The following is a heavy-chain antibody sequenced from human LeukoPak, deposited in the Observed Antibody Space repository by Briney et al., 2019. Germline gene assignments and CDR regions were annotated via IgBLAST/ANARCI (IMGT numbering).Heavy chain of an antibody. CDR1: GFTFSSYG. J-gene: IGHJ4*02. V-gene: IGHV3-30*02. D-gene: IGHD3-3*01. Sequence: GGSLRLSCAASGFTFSSYGMHWVRQAPGKGLEWVAFIRYDGSNKYYADSVKGRFTISRDNSKNTLYLQMNSLRAEDTAVYYCAKSVRFLEWFSPLTDYWGQGTLVTVSS. CDR2: IRYDGSNK. CDR3: AKSVRFLEWFSPLTDY.